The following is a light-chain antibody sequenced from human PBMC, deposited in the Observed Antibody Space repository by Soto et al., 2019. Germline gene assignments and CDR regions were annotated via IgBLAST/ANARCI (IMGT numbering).Light chain of an antibody. Sequence: QSALTQPPSASGSPGQSVTISCTGTSSDVGGFNYVSWYQHHPGKAPKLMIYEVTKRPSGVPDRLSGSKSGNTASLTVSGLQAEDGAGYYCSSFAGSNNVVFGGGTKLTVL. V-gene: IGLV2-8*01. CDR2: EVT. CDR1: SSDVGGFNY. CDR3: SSFAGSNNVV. J-gene: IGLJ2*01.